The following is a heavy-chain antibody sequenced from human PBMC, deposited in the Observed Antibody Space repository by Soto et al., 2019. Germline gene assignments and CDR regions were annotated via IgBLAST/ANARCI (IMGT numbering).Heavy chain of an antibody. V-gene: IGHV4-34*01. CDR3: ARHHVRGRTIAGAAEF. CDR2: INQSGNT. J-gene: IGHJ4*02. D-gene: IGHD6-13*01. CDR1: GGSFTGYY. Sequence: SETLSLTCAAYGGSFTGYYWSWIRQPPGKGLEWIGEINQSGNTNYNPSLKSRVTISVDTSKNQLFLNLTSVTAADTAMYYCARHHVRGRTIAGAAEFWGQVTLVTFSS.